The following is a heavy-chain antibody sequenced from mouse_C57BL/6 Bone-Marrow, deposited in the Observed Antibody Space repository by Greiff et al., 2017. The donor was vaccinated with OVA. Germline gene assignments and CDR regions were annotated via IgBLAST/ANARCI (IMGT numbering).Heavy chain of an antibody. D-gene: IGHD1-1*01. CDR2: INPNYGTT. CDR1: GYSFTDYN. J-gene: IGHJ1*03. CDR3: AFYYGSSYRYCDV. Sequence: VQLQQFGPELVKPGASVKISCKASGYSFTDYNMNWVKQSNGKSLEWIGVINPNYGTTSYNQKFKGKATLTVDQSSSTAYMQLNSLTSEDSAVYYCAFYYGSSYRYCDVWGTGTTVTVSS. V-gene: IGHV1-39*01.